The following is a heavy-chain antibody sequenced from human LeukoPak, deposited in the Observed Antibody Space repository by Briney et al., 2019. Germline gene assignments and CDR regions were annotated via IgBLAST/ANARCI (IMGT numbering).Heavy chain of an antibody. V-gene: IGHV4-38-2*02. CDR1: GYSISSGYY. J-gene: IGHJ4*02. CDR3: ASTTVRTGY. D-gene: IGHD4-17*01. Sequence: SETLSLTCTVSGYSISSGYYWGWIRQSPGQGLEWIGSIYHSGSTYYNPSLKSRVTISLDTSKNQFSLKLSSVTAADTAVYYCASTTVRTGYWGQGTLVTVSS. CDR2: IYHSGST.